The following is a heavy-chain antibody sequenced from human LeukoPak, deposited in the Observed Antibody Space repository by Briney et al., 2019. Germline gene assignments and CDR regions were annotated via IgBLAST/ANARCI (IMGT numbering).Heavy chain of an antibody. CDR1: GFTSSSYA. CDR2: ISGSGGST. J-gene: IGHJ4*02. V-gene: IGHV3-23*01. CDR3: ANNYDFWSGYSTQFDY. D-gene: IGHD3-3*01. Sequence: PGGSLRLSCAASGFTSSSYAMSWVRQAPGKGLEWVSAISGSGGSTYYADSVKGRFTISRDNSKNTLYLQMNSLRAEDTAVYYCANNYDFWSGYSTQFDYWGQGTLVTVSS.